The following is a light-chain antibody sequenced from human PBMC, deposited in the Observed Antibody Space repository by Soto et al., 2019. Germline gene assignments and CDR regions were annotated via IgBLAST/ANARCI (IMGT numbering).Light chain of an antibody. V-gene: IGLV2-14*01. Sequence: QSALTQPASVSGSPGQSITISCTGTSSDIGNYNYVSWYQQHPGKAPKLMISEVSNRPSGVSNRFSGSKSGNTASLTISGLQAEDEADYYCSSYTSTSSYVFXGGTKLTVL. CDR3: SSYTSTSSYV. CDR2: EVS. CDR1: SSDIGNYNY. J-gene: IGLJ1*01.